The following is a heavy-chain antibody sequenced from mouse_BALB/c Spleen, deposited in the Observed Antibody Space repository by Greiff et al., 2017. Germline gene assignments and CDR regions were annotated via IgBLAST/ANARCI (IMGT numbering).Heavy chain of an antibody. CDR1: GFTFSSFG. D-gene: IGHD2-4*01. V-gene: IGHV5-17*02. J-gene: IGHJ4*01. Sequence: EVKLMESGGGLVQPGGSRKLSCAASGFTFSSFGMHWVRQAPEKGLEWVAYISSGSSTIYYADTVKGRFTISRDNPKNTLFLQMTSLRSEDTAMYYCARSFYYDYDGYAMDYWGQGTSVTVSS. CDR3: ARSFYYDYDGYAMDY. CDR2: ISSGSSTI.